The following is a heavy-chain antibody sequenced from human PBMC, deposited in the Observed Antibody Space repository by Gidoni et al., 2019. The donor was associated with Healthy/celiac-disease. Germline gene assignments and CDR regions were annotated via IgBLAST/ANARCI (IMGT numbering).Heavy chain of an antibody. CDR1: GYSFTSYW. CDR2: IDPSDSYT. D-gene: IGHD2-2*01. Sequence: EVQLVQSGADVQKPGESLRISCKGSGYSFTSYWISWVRQMPGKGLEWMGRIDPSDSYTNYSPSFQGHVTISADKSISTAYLQWSSLKASDTAMYYCARNTPYQLLSDYWGQGTLVTVSS. CDR3: ARNTPYQLLSDY. J-gene: IGHJ4*02. V-gene: IGHV5-10-1*03.